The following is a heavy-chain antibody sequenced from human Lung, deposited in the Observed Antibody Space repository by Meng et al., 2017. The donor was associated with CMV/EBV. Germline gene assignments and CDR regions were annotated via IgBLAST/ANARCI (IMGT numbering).Heavy chain of an antibody. CDR2: IHSSEST. J-gene: IGHJ5*02. CDR3: ARASYGSGSPLGESWFDP. CDR1: GSSISSGGYY. V-gene: IGHV4-31*01. Sequence: VQLQAPGTGVVKPSQPLSLTCTVSGSSISSGGYYWSWIRQHPGKGLEWIGYIHSSESTYYNPSLRSQLTISVDTSKNQFSLKLSSVTAADTAVYYCARASYGSGSPLGESWFDPWGQGTLVTVSS. D-gene: IGHD3-10*01.